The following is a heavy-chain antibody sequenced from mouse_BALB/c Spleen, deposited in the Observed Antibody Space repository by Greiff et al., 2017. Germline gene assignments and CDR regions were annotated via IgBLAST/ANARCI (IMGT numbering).Heavy chain of an antibody. CDR2: ILPGSGST. D-gene: IGHD1-1*01. Sequence: QVQLQQSGAELMKPGASVKISCKATGYTFSSYWIEWVKQRPGHGLEWIGEILPGSGSTNYNEKFKGKATFTADTSSNTAYMQLSSLTSEDSAVYYCARSPYGSSYHYYAMDYWGQGTSVTVSS. CDR1: GYTFSSYW. CDR3: ARSPYGSSYHYYAMDY. J-gene: IGHJ4*01. V-gene: IGHV1-9*01.